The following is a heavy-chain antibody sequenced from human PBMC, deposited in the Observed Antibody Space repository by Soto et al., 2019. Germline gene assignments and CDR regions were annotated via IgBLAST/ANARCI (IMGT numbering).Heavy chain of an antibody. CDR3: AVTYYYDSSGYYPFDY. V-gene: IGHV3-72*01. D-gene: IGHD3-22*01. Sequence: GGSLRLSCAASGFTFSDHYMDWVRQAPGKGLEWVGRTRNKANSYTTEYAASVKGRFTISRDDSKNSLYLQMNSLKTEDTAVYYCAVTYYYDSSGYYPFDYWGQGTLVTVSS. J-gene: IGHJ4*02. CDR2: TRNKANSYTT. CDR1: GFTFSDHY.